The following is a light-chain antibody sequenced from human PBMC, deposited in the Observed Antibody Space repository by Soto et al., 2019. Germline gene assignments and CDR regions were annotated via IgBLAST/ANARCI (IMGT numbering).Light chain of an antibody. CDR1: QSVTTF. Sequence: EIVLTQSPVTLSLSPGERATLSCRASQSVTTFLAWYQQKPGQAPRLLIYDASKRATGIPARFSGSGSGTDFTLTISSLEPEDFAVYYCQQRTNWPLTFGEGNKVEIK. CDR2: DAS. CDR3: QQRTNWPLT. J-gene: IGKJ4*01. V-gene: IGKV3-11*01.